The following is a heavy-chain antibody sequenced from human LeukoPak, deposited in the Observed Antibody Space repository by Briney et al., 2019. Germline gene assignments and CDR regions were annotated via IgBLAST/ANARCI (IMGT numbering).Heavy chain of an antibody. J-gene: IGHJ4*02. D-gene: IGHD2-15*01. CDR3: AKSVVVAAYYYFDY. CDR1: LFTLISYA. V-gene: IGHV3-23*01. CDR2: ISGSGGST. Sequence: GWSLRVSCAASLFTLISYAMSGVRPAPARGLEWVSAISGSGGSTYYADSVKGRFTISRDNSKNTLYLQMNSLRAEGTAVYYCAKSVVVAAYYYFDYWGQGTLVTVSS.